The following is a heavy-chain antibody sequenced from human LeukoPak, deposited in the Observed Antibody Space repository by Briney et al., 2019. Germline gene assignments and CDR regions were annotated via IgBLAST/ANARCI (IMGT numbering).Heavy chain of an antibody. D-gene: IGHD3-3*01. CDR3: ARSPHGFLEWSLPHPLAY. J-gene: IGHJ4*02. CDR1: GFIFDDYA. CDR2: ISWNGGTT. V-gene: IGHV3-20*04. Sequence: GGALRLSCAASGFIFDDYAMSWLRQAPGKGVEWVSGISWNGGTTGYADSVKGRCSISRDNTRNSLYLQMNPLRADDTALYFCARSPHGFLEWSLPHPLAYSGQGILVAVSS.